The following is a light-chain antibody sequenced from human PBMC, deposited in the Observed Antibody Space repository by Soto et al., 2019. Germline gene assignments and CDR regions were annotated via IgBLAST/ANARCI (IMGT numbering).Light chain of an antibody. J-gene: IGLJ7*01. CDR3: TAWDNSLSGPL. CDR2: RNN. V-gene: IGLV1-47*01. Sequence: SVLTQPPSASGTPGQRGTIFCSGSSSNIGSNYVYWYQQFPGAAPKLLIYRNNQRPSGVPDRFSGSKSGPSASLAISGVRSDDEADYYCTAWDNSLSGPLFGGGTQLTVL. CDR1: SSNIGSNY.